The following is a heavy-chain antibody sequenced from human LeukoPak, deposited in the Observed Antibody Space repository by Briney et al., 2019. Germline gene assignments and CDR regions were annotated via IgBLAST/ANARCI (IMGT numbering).Heavy chain of an antibody. CDR1: GGSFSGYY. CDR3: AREALYNWNDGGFWFDP. V-gene: IGHV4-34*01. D-gene: IGHD1-20*01. Sequence: PSETLSLTCAVYGGSFSGYYWSWIRQPPGKGLEWIGEINHSGSTNYNPSLRSRVTISVDTSKNKFSLKLSSVTAADTAVYYCAREALYNWNDGGFWFDPWGQGTLVTVSS. J-gene: IGHJ5*02. CDR2: INHSGST.